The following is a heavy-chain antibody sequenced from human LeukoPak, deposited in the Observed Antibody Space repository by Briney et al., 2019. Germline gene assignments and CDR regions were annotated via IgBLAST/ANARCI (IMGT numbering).Heavy chain of an antibody. CDR1: GFTFSSYS. D-gene: IGHD3-10*01. CDR2: ISSSSSTI. J-gene: IGHJ3*02. CDR3: AREGTGGFDM. V-gene: IGHV3-48*04. Sequence: PGGSLRLSCAASGFTFSSYSMNWVRQAPGKGLEWVSYISSSSSTIYYADSVKGRFTISRDNAKNSLYLQMTSLSVEDTAIYYCAREGTGGFDMWGQGTMVSVSP.